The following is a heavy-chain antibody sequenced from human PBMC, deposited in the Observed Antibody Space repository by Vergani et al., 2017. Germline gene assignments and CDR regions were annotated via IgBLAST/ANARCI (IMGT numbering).Heavy chain of an antibody. Sequence: EVQLVESGGGLVQPGRSLRLSCAASGFTFDDYAMHWVRQAPGKGLEWVSGISWNSGSIGYADSVKGRFTISRDNAKNSLYLQMNSLRAEDTAVYYCARAPDIVVVIATSPHFDYWGQGTLVTVSS. CDR2: ISWNSGSI. CDR3: ARAPDIVVVIATSPHFDY. CDR1: GFTFDDYA. J-gene: IGHJ4*02. D-gene: IGHD2-21*01. V-gene: IGHV3-9*01.